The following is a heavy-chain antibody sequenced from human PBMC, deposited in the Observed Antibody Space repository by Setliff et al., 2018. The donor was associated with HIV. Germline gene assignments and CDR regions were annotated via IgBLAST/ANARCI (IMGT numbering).Heavy chain of an antibody. J-gene: IGHJ5*02. V-gene: IGHV1-2*06. CDR2: INPKSGVA. CDR3: ARAHYLVAETRNWFDP. Sequence: GASVMVSCKASGYTFTDSYIHWMRQAPGQGLEWMGRINPKSGVANYLKRFEGRVTMTSDTSTNTAHMELIRPRFDDTAVYYCARAHYLVAETRNWFDPWGQGTLVTVYS. CDR1: GYTFTDSY. D-gene: IGHD5-12*01.